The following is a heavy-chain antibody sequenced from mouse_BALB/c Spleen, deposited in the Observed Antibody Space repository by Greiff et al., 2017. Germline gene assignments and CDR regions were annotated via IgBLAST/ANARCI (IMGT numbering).Heavy chain of an antibody. CDR2: IWAGGST. CDR1: GFSLTSYG. Sequence: VHLVESGPGLVAPSQSLSITCTVSGFSLTSYGVHWVRQPPGKGLEWLGVIWAGGSTNYNSALMSRLSISKDNSKSQVFLKMNSLQTDDTAMYYCARERSSGYLYYAMDYWGQGTSVTVSS. V-gene: IGHV2-9*02. CDR3: ARERSSGYLYYAMDY. D-gene: IGHD3-1*01. J-gene: IGHJ4*01.